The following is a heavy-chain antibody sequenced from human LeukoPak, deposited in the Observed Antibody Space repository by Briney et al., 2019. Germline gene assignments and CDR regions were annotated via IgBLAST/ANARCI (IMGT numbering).Heavy chain of an antibody. CDR3: AKVKFPYCTNGVCSFLDD. Sequence: GGSLRLSWAASGFTFDDYTMHWVRHAPGKGLEWVSLISWDGGSTYYADSVKGRFTISRDNSKNSLYLQMNSLRTEDTALYYCAKVKFPYCTNGVCSFLDDWGQGTLVTVSS. V-gene: IGHV3-43*01. CDR2: ISWDGGST. CDR1: GFTFDDYT. D-gene: IGHD2-8*01. J-gene: IGHJ4*02.